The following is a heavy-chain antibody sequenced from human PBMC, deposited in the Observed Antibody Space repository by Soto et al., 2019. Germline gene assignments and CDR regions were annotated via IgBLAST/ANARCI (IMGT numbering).Heavy chain of an antibody. V-gene: IGHV4-59*01. J-gene: IGHJ5*02. CDR1: GGSISSYY. Sequence: PSETLSLTCTVSGGSISSYYWSWIRQPPGKGLEWIGYIYYSGSTNYNPSLKSRVTISVDTSKNQFSLKLSSVTAADTAVYYCARVGAVGDWFDPWGQGTLVTVSS. CDR2: IYYSGST. CDR3: ARVGAVGDWFDP. D-gene: IGHD6-19*01.